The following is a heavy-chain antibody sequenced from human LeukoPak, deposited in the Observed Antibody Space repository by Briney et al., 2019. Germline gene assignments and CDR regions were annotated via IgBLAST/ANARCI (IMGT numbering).Heavy chain of an antibody. CDR1: GFTFRTYW. J-gene: IGHJ4*02. CDR2: IKEDGSVK. CDR3: ARDRGWLQFDY. Sequence: GGSLRLSCAASGFTFRTYWMTWVRQAPGKGLEWVANIKEDGSVKNYVDSVKSRFTISRDNTKNLLYLQMDSLRAEDTAVYYCARDRGWLQFDYWGQGTLVTVSS. V-gene: IGHV3-7*01. D-gene: IGHD5-24*01.